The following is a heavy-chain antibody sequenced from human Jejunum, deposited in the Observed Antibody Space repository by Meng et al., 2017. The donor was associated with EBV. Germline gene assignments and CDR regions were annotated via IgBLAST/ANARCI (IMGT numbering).Heavy chain of an antibody. D-gene: IGHD4-17*01. CDR3: AMGPDYAKSGY. V-gene: IGHV4-39*01. CDR2: ICFSDYT. Sequence: QLQLQDAGPGLVKPSETLSLTCDVSGGSISSSIYCWGWIRQPPGKGLEWIGSICFSDYTYHNPSLKSRVAISADTSKNQFSLSLTSVTAADTAVYYCAMGPDYAKSGYWGQGTLVTVSS. CDR1: GGSISSSIYC. J-gene: IGHJ4*02.